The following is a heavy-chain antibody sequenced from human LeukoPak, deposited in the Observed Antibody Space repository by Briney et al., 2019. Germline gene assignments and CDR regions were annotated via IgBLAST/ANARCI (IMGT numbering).Heavy chain of an antibody. CDR2: IYPGDSDT. CDR1: GYSFTSYW. V-gene: IGHV5-51*01. CDR3: ARRSTISARLFDS. J-gene: IGHJ4*02. D-gene: IGHD6-6*01. Sequence: GESLKISCKGSGYSFTSYWIGWVRHVPGKGLEWMGIIYPGDSDTRYSPSFQGQVTISADKSISTAYLQWSSLKASDTAMYYCARRSTISARLFDSWGQGTLVTVSS.